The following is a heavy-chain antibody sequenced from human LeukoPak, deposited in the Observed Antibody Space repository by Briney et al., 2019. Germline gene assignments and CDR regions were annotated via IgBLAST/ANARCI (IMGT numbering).Heavy chain of an antibody. CDR2: ISGSGDAT. CDR1: EFTFSRYT. D-gene: IGHD5-24*01. J-gene: IGHJ4*02. V-gene: IGHV3-23*01. Sequence: GGSLRLSCAASEFTFSRYTMNWVRQAPGKGLEWVSSISGSGDATFYADSVKGRFTISRDNSKNTLYLQMNSLRAEDTAVYYCAKVGLRDGYNYYFDYWGQGTLVTVSS. CDR3: AKVGLRDGYNYYFDY.